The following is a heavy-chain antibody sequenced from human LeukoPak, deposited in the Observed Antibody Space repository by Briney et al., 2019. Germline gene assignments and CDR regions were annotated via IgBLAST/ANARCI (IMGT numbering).Heavy chain of an antibody. CDR1: GFTFSGSA. CDR2: INSDGINT. CDR3: AKPYYYSSGSLK. Sequence: GGSLRLSCAASGFTFSGSAMHWVRQASGKGLEWVSRINSDGINTSYADSVRGRFTISRDNTKNSLYLQMNSLRAEDTAMYYCAKPYYYSSGSLKWGQGTLVTVSS. J-gene: IGHJ4*02. D-gene: IGHD3-10*01. V-gene: IGHV3-74*01.